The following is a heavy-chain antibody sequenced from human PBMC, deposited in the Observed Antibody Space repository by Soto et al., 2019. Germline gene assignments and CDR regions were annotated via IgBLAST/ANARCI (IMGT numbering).Heavy chain of an antibody. CDR1: GYTFTSYD. V-gene: IGHV1-8*01. CDR2: MNPNSGNT. Sequence: ASVKVSCKASGYTFTSYDINWVRQATGQGLEWMGWMNPNSGNTGYAQKFQGRVTMTRNTSISTAYMELSSLRSEDTAVYYCARGRPSYYDSSGYYDFDDWGQGTLVTVSS. D-gene: IGHD3-22*01. J-gene: IGHJ4*02. CDR3: ARGRPSYYDSSGYYDFDD.